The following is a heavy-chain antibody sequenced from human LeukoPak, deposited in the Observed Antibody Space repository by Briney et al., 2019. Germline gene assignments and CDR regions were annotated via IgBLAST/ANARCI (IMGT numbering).Heavy chain of an antibody. CDR2: IGTAGDT. CDR1: GFTFSSYD. CDR3: ARGSEVGATTGFGWFDP. V-gene: IGHV3-13*01. Sequence: PGGSLRLSCAASGFTFSSYDMHWVRQATGKGLEWVSAIGTAGDTYYPGSVKGRFTISRENAKNSLYLQMNSLRAGDTAVYYCARGSEVGATTGFGWFDPWGQGTLVTVSS. D-gene: IGHD1-26*01. J-gene: IGHJ5*02.